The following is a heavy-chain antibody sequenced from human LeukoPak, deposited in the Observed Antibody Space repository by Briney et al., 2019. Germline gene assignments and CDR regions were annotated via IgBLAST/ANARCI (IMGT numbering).Heavy chain of an antibody. CDR1: GYTFTSYD. D-gene: IGHD1-7*01. V-gene: IGHV1-8*03. CDR3: AGGGGTGTTENWFDP. Sequence: ASVKVSCKASGYTFTSYDINWVRQATGQGLEWMGWMNPNSGNTGYAQKFQGRVTITRNTSISTAYMELSSLRSEDTAVYYCAGGGGTGTTENWFDPWGQGTLVTVSS. J-gene: IGHJ5*02. CDR2: MNPNSGNT.